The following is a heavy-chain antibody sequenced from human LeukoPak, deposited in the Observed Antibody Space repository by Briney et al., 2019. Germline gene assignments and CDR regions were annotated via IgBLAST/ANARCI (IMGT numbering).Heavy chain of an antibody. J-gene: IGHJ3*01. D-gene: IGHD4-23*01. CDR1: GFTFSSYW. Sequence: GGSLRLSCAASGFTFSSYWMHWVRQVPGEGLVWVSRIDPDASASTYADSVKGRFTISRDNAKNTLWLQMNSLRADDTAVYYCAGVRAGGNRAFDVWGQGTVVAVS. CDR3: AGVRAGGNRAFDV. CDR2: IDPDASAS. V-gene: IGHV3-74*01.